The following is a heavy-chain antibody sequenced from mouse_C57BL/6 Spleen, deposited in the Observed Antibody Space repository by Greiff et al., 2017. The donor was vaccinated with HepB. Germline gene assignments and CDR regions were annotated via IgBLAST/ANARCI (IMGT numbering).Heavy chain of an antibody. CDR1: GYTFTSYW. D-gene: IGHD2-2*01. CDR3: ASSTMVTAYAMDY. V-gene: IGHV1-61*01. Sequence: VQLQQPGAELVRPGSSVKLSCKASGYTFTSYWMDWVKQRPGQGLEWIGNIYPSDSETHYNQKFKDKATLTVDKSSSTAYMQLSSLTSEDSAVYYCASSTMVTAYAMDYWGQGTSVTVSS. J-gene: IGHJ4*01. CDR2: IYPSDSET.